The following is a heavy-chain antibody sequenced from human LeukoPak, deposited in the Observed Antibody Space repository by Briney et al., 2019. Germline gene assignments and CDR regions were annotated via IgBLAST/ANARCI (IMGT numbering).Heavy chain of an antibody. D-gene: IGHD3/OR15-3a*01. CDR1: GGIFSSYA. Sequence: HGASVTVSCKASGGIFSSYAISWVRQAPGQGLEWMGGIIPILGIANYAQKFQGRVTITAGKSTSTAYMELSIRRSEDTALYYCARMDSSCYYYYGMDVWGQATTVTVSS. J-gene: IGHJ6*02. CDR2: IIPILGIA. CDR3: ARMDSSCYYYYGMDV. V-gene: IGHV1-69*10.